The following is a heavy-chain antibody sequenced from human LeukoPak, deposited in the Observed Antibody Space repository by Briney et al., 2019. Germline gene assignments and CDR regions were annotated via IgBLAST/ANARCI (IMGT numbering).Heavy chain of an antibody. CDR3: TTDAEFDAFDI. D-gene: IGHD3-10*01. Sequence: GRSLRLSCAASGFTFSSYGMHWVRQAPGKGLEWVAVISYDGSNKHYADSVKGRFTISRDNSKNTLYLQMNSLKTEDTAVYYCTTDAEFDAFDIWGQGTMVTVSS. CDR1: GFTFSSYG. CDR2: ISYDGSNK. V-gene: IGHV3-30*03. J-gene: IGHJ3*02.